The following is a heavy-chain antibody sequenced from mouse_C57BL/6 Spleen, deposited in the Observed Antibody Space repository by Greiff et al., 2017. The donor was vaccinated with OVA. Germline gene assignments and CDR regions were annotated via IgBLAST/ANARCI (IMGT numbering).Heavy chain of an antibody. CDR3: AREDYYGSSYYFDY. V-gene: IGHV1-80*01. J-gene: IGHJ2*01. CDR1: GYAFSSYW. CDR2: IYPGDGDT. Sequence: QVQLQQSGAELVKPGASVKISCKASGYAFSSYWMNWVKQRPGKGLEWIGQIYPGDGDTNYNGKFKGKATLTADKSSSTAYMQLSSLTSEDSAVYVCAREDYYGSSYYFDYWGQGTTLTVSS. D-gene: IGHD1-1*01.